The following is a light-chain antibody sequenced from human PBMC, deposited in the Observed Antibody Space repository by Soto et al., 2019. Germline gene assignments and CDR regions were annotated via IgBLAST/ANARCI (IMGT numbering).Light chain of an antibody. J-gene: IGKJ1*01. CDR1: QSVSSSY. V-gene: IGKV3-20*01. CDR2: VIS. CDR3: QQYGSSSWT. Sequence: EIVLTQSPGTLSLSPGERATLSSRASQSVSSSYLAWYQQKPVQAPRLLIYVISSMATAIPDRFSGSGSGTDFTLIICRLEPEDFAVYYCQQYGSSSWTFGQGTKV.